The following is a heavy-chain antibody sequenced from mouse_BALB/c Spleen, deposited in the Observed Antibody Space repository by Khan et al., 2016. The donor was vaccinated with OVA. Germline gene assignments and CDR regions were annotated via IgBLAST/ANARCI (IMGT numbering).Heavy chain of an antibody. CDR2: IDPSDSKT. V-gene: IGHV1-61*01. CDR1: GYTFTSYW. Sequence: QVHVKQSGAELVRPGASVKLSCKASGYTFTSYWMNWVKQRPGQGLEWIGMIDPSDSKTHYTQMFKDQATLTVDTSSSTTYMQLSSLTSEDSAVYCCARGGYGTSFAFWGQGTLVTVSA. CDR3: ARGGYGTSFAF. D-gene: IGHD2-10*02. J-gene: IGHJ3*01.